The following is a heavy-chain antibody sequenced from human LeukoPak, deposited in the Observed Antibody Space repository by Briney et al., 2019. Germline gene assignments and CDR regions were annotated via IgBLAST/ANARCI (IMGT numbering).Heavy chain of an antibody. V-gene: IGHV1-8*03. CDR3: ARGSGAAAGTD. D-gene: IGHD6-13*01. CDR1: GYTFTSYD. CDR2: MNPNSRIT. J-gene: IGHJ4*02. Sequence: ASVKVSCKASGYTFTSYDINWVRQATGQGLEWMGWMNPNSRITGYAQKFQGRVTITRNTPTSTAYMELSSLRSEDTAVYYCARGSGAAAGTDWGQGTLVTVSS.